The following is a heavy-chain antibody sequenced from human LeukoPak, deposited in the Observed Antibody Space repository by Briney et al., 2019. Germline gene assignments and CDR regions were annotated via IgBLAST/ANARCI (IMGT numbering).Heavy chain of an antibody. CDR1: GFTFSSYS. J-gene: IGHJ3*02. D-gene: IGHD5-18*01. CDR3: ARVRIQLFDAFDI. V-gene: IGHV3-21*01. Sequence: GGSLRLSCAASGFTFSSYSMNWVRQAPGKGLEWVSSISSSSSYIYYADSVKGRFTISRDNAKTSLYLQMNSLRAEDTAVYYCARVRIQLFDAFDIWGQGTMVTVSS. CDR2: ISSSSSYI.